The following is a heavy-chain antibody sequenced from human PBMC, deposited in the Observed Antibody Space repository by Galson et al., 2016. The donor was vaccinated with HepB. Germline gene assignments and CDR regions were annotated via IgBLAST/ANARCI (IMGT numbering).Heavy chain of an antibody. CDR2: IKQDGSEK. Sequence: SLRLSCAASGFTFSTYWMTWVRQAPGKGLEWVANIKQDGSEKYYVDSVKGRFTISRDNAKKSLYLQMNSLRAEDTAVYYCAKGGSSWSSYYYYGMDVWGIGTTVTVSS. V-gene: IGHV3-7*01. J-gene: IGHJ6*04. CDR3: AKGGSSWSSYYYYGMDV. CDR1: GFTFSTYW. D-gene: IGHD6-13*01.